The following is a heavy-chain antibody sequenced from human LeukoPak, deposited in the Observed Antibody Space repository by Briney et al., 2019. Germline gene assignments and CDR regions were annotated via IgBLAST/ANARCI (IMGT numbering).Heavy chain of an antibody. V-gene: IGHV3-66*02. Sequence: PGGSLRLSCAASGFTVSSNYMSWVRQAPGKGLEWVSVIYSGGSTYYADSVKGRFTISRDNSKNTLYLQMNSLRAEDTAVYYCARGRGNGDYDCDAFDIWGQGTMVTVSS. CDR3: ARGRGNGDYDCDAFDI. CDR1: GFTVSSNY. J-gene: IGHJ3*02. CDR2: IYSGGST. D-gene: IGHD4-17*01.